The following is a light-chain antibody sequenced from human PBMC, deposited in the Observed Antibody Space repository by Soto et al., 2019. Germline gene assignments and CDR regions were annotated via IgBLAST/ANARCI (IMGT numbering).Light chain of an antibody. CDR2: GAS. J-gene: IGKJ2*01. CDR3: HQYGSSPSYT. CDR1: QSGSSSTY. Sequence: EIVLTQSPGTLSLSPGERATLSCRASQSGSSSTYLAWYQQKPGQAPRLLIYGASSRATGIPDRFNGSGSGTDLALTISRPEPEDFAVYCCHQYGSSPSYTFGQGTKLEIK. V-gene: IGKV3-20*01.